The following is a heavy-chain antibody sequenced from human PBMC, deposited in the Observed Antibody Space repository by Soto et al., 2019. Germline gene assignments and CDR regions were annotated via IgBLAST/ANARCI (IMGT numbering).Heavy chain of an antibody. Sequence: SETLSLTCTVSGGSISSGGYYWSWIRQHPGKGLEWIGYIYYSGSTYYNPSLKSRVTISVDTSKNQFSLKLSSVTAADTAVYYCARGQGSHYYDSSGYPYFDYCGQGTLVTVSS. V-gene: IGHV4-31*03. CDR2: IYYSGST. J-gene: IGHJ4*02. CDR1: GGSISSGGYY. D-gene: IGHD3-22*01. CDR3: ARGQGSHYYDSSGYPYFDY.